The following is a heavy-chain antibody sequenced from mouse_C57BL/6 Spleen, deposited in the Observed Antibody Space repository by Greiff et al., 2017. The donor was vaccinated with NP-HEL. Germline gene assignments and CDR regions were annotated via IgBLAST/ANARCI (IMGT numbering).Heavy chain of an antibody. D-gene: IGHD3-2*02. Sequence: EVQVVESGGGLVQPGGSLSLSCAASGFTFTDYYMSWVRQPPGKALAWLGFISNKANGYPTESSASVPGRFPISRDNSQSILYLQMNALRADDSATYYCARYSAQATPFGDYWGQGTTLTVSS. CDR3: ARYSAQATPFGDY. CDR1: GFTFTDYY. J-gene: IGHJ2*01. V-gene: IGHV7-3*01. CDR2: ISNKANGYPT.